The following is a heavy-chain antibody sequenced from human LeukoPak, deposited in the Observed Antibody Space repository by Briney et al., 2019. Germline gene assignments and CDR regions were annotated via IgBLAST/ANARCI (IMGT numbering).Heavy chain of an antibody. CDR1: GGSISSSNYY. Sequence: SETLSLTCTVSGGSISSSNYYWGWIRQPPGKGLEWIGSIYYSGSTYYSPSLKSRVTISLDTSKNQFSLKLSSVTAADTAVYYCASRRRSWFGELLTPLDYWGQGTLVTVSS. CDR2: IYYSGST. CDR3: ASRRRSWFGELLTPLDY. V-gene: IGHV4-39*07. J-gene: IGHJ4*02. D-gene: IGHD3-10*01.